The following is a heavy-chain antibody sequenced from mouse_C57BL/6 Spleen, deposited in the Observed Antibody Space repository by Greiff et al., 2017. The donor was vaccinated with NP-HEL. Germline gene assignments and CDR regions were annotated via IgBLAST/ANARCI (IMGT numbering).Heavy chain of an antibody. CDR3: TRDLRAYDGAMDY. V-gene: IGHV5-9-1*02. Sequence: EVKLQQSGEGLVKPGGSLKLSCAASGFTFSSYAMSWVRQTPEKRLEWVAYISSGGDYIYYADTVKGRFTISRDNARNTLYLQMSSLKSEDTAMYYCTRDLRAYDGAMDYWGQGTSVTVSS. CDR1: GFTFSSYA. D-gene: IGHD2-3*01. J-gene: IGHJ4*01. CDR2: ISSGGDYI.